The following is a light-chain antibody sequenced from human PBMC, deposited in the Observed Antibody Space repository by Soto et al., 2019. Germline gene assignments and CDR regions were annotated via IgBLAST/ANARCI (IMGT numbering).Light chain of an antibody. CDR3: QQYGSSPPR. CDR1: QSVSSSN. Sequence: EIVLTQSPGTLSVSPGEGATLSCRASQSVSSSNLARYQQKPGQAPRFLIYGASSRATGIPDRFSGSGSGTDFSLTIRRLEPEDFAVYYCQQYGSSPPRFGGGTKVEIK. CDR2: GAS. V-gene: IGKV3-20*01. J-gene: IGKJ4*02.